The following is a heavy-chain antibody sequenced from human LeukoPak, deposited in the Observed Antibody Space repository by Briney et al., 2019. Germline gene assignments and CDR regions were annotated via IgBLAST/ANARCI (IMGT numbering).Heavy chain of an antibody. V-gene: IGHV3-23*01. CDR1: DFPFSTYW. D-gene: IGHD4-17*01. Sequence: GGSLRLSCAASDFPFSTYWMNWVRQAPGKGLEWVSSISGGGETTYYADSAKGRFTISRDNSQNTLYLQMNSLRAEDTAVYYCARDYADYVGYFFFDYWGQGTLVTVSS. CDR2: ISGGGETT. J-gene: IGHJ4*02. CDR3: ARDYADYVGYFFFDY.